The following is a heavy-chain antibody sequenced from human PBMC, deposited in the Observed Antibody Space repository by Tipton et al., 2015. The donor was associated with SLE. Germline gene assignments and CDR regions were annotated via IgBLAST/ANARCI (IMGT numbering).Heavy chain of an antibody. CDR3: ARGRIAARRAFDY. J-gene: IGHJ4*02. Sequence: TLSLTCAVYGGSFSDYFWSWIRQPPGKGLEWIGEINHSGSTNYNPSLKSRVTISVDTSKNQFSLKLSSVTAADTAVYYCARGRIAARRAFDYWGQGTLVTVSS. D-gene: IGHD6-6*01. V-gene: IGHV4-34*01. CDR2: INHSGST. CDR1: GGSFSDYF.